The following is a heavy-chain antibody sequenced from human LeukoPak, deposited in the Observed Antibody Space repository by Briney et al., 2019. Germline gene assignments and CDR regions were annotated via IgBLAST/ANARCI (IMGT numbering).Heavy chain of an antibody. J-gene: IGHJ4*02. CDR3: AKVTEGDMITYGGVDY. CDR2: ISGSGDIT. V-gene: IGHV3-23*01. CDR1: AFIFSGHW. Sequence: PGGSLRLSCEGSAFIFSGHWMNWVRQAPGKGLEWVSAISGSGDITYYADSVKGRFTISRDNSKNTLFLQMDSLRVEDTAVHYCAKVTEGDMITYGGVDYWGQGTLVTVSS. D-gene: IGHD3-16*01.